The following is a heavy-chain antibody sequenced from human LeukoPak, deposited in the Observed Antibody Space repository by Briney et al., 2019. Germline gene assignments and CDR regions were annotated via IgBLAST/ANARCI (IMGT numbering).Heavy chain of an antibody. J-gene: IGHJ3*02. V-gene: IGHV3-74*01. CDR2: INSDGSST. Sequence: GGSLRLSCAASGFTFSSYWMHWVRHAPGKGLVWVSRINSDGSSTSYADSVKGRFTISRDNAKNSLYLQMNSLRAEDTAVYYCARDIWYYYDSSGPILDAFDIWGQGTMVTVSS. D-gene: IGHD3-22*01. CDR3: ARDIWYYYDSSGPILDAFDI. CDR1: GFTFSSYW.